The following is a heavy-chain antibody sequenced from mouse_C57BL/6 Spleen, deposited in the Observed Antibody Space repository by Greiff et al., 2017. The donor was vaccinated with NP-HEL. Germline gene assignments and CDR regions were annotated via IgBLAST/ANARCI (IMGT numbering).Heavy chain of an antibody. V-gene: IGHV5-17*01. Sequence: EVQVVESGGGLVKPGGSLKLSCAASGFTFSDYGMHWVRQAPEQGLEWVAYISSGSSTIYYADTVKGRFTISRDNAKNTLFLQMTSLRSEDTAMYYCALYYSNFFDYWGQGTTLTVSS. J-gene: IGHJ2*01. CDR1: GFTFSDYG. CDR3: ALYYSNFFDY. CDR2: ISSGSSTI. D-gene: IGHD2-5*01.